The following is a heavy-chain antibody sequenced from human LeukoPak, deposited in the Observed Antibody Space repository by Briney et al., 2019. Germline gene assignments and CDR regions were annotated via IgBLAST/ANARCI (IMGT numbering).Heavy chain of an antibody. CDR3: ARVFYDQSGVTTALYYFDY. J-gene: IGHJ4*02. CDR2: IYTGGST. CDR1: GGSVSSYY. V-gene: IGHV4-4*07. D-gene: IGHD4-11*01. Sequence: SETLSLTCTVSGGSVSSYYWSWIRQPAGKGLEWIGRIYTGGSTNYNPSLKSRVTISVDTSKNQFSLKLSSVTAADTAVYYCARVFYDQSGVTTALYYFDYWGQGILVTVSS.